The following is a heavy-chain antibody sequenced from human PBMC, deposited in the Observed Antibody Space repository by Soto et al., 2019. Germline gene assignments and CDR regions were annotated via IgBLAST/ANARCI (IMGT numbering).Heavy chain of an antibody. CDR3: ARERSVGYCITTTCPKPFYYYAMDV. CDR1: GGTFTNYA. CDR2: IIPIFGTP. D-gene: IGHD2-2*01. Sequence: QVQLVQSGAEVKKPGSSLKVSCKASGGTFTNYAFSWVRQAPGQGPEWMGGIIPIFGTPDYAQKFQGRVIISGEETTRKVVIEFKRLRIGDTGVYYCARERSVGYCITTTCPKPFYYYAMDVWGQGTTVTVSS. J-gene: IGHJ6*02. V-gene: IGHV1-69*12.